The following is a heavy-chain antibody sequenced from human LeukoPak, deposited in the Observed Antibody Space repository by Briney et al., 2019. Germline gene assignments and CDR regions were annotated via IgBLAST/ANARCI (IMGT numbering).Heavy chain of an antibody. D-gene: IGHD6-13*01. Sequence: GGSLRLSCAASGFTFSSYGMSWVRQAPGKGLEWVSAISGSGGSTYYADSVKGRFTISRDNSKNTLYLQMNSLRAEDTAVYYCAKDSAFIAAAATDYWGQGTLVTVSS. CDR3: AKDSAFIAAAATDY. V-gene: IGHV3-23*01. CDR1: GFTFSSYG. CDR2: ISGSGGST. J-gene: IGHJ4*02.